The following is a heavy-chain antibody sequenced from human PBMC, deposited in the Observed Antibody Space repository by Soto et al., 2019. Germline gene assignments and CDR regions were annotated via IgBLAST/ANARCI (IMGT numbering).Heavy chain of an antibody. CDR1: GFTFSSYG. Sequence: GGSLRLSCAASGFTFSSYGMHWVRQAPGKGLEWVAVISYDGSNKYYADSVKGRFTISRDNSKNTLYLQMNSLRAEDTAVYYCAKEPPLGDYGGGYYYGMDVWGQGTTVTVSS. J-gene: IGHJ6*02. D-gene: IGHD4-17*01. V-gene: IGHV3-30*18. CDR2: ISYDGSNK. CDR3: AKEPPLGDYGGGYYYGMDV.